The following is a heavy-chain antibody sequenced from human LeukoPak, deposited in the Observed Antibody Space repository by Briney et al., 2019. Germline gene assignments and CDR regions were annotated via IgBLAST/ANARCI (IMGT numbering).Heavy chain of an antibody. CDR2: ISSSGTTI. D-gene: IGHD6-19*01. J-gene: IGHJ4*02. Sequence: PGASLRLSCAASGFTFNRYSMNWVRQAPGKGLEWISYISSSGTTIYYADSVQGRFTISRDNAKNSLYLQMNSLRAEDTAVYYCARVGVAGTARGLYYFDYWGQGTLVTVSS. CDR3: ARVGVAGTARGLYYFDY. CDR1: GFTFNRYS. V-gene: IGHV3-48*04.